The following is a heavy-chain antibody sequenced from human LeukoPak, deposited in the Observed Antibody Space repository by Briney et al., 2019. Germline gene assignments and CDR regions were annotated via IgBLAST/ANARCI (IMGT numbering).Heavy chain of an antibody. J-gene: IGHJ5*02. V-gene: IGHV3-53*01. Sequence: GGALRVSCASSGCTDSNYLMYSVGPAAWKGLAWVSVIYTGGSTYYADSVRGRFTLSRDNSKNTLYLQMNSLRAEDTAVYYCARSGFVAGTVDWFDPWGQGALVTVSS. CDR2: IYTGGST. CDR3: ARSGFVAGTVDWFDP. CDR1: GCTDSNYL. D-gene: IGHD6-19*01.